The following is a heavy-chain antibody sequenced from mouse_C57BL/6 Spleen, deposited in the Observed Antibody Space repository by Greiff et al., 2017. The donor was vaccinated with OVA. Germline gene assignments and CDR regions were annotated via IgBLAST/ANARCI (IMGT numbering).Heavy chain of an antibody. J-gene: IGHJ2*01. Sequence: VQLQQSGAELARPGASVKMSCKASGYTFTSYTMHWVKQRPGQGLEWIGYINPSSGYTKYNQKFKDKATLTADKSSSTAYMQLSSLTSEDSAVYYCARGGAAQADYWGQGTTLTVSS. CDR1: GYTFTSYT. CDR2: INPSSGYT. D-gene: IGHD3-2*02. V-gene: IGHV1-4*01. CDR3: ARGGAAQADY.